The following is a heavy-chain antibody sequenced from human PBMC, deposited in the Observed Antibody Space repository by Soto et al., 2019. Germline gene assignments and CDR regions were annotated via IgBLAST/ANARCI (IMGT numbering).Heavy chain of an antibody. Sequence: PSETLSLTCTVSGGSISSGGYYWSWIRQHPGKGLEWIGYIYYSGSTYYNPSLKSRVTISVDTSKNQFSLKLSSVTAADTAVYYCARDLTGTVDYWGQGTLVTVSS. J-gene: IGHJ4*02. CDR1: GGSISSGGYY. V-gene: IGHV4-31*03. CDR2: IYYSGST. CDR3: ARDLTGTVDY.